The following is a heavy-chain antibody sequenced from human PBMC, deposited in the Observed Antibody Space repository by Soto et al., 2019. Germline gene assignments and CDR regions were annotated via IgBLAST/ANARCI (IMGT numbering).Heavy chain of an antibody. J-gene: IGHJ6*02. CDR1: GGSISSYY. CDR2: IYYSGST. CDR3: ARDSSSWADYYYYGMDV. D-gene: IGHD6-13*01. V-gene: IGHV4-59*01. Sequence: QVQLQESGPGLVKPSETLSLTCTVSGGSISSYYWSWIRQPPGKGLEWIGYIYYSGSTNYNPSLKSRVTISVDTSKNQFSLKLRSVTAADTAVYYCARDSSSWADYYYYGMDVWGQGTTVTVSS.